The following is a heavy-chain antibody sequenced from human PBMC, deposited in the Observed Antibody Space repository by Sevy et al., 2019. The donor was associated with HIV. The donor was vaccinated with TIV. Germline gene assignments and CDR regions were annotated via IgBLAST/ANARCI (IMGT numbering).Heavy chain of an antibody. V-gene: IGHV1-18*01. CDR2: ISADNGDT. CDR3: ARSDTSGHHYVFEY. D-gene: IGHD3-22*01. Sequence: ASVKVSCKASGYTFTIYGINWVRQAPGQGLEWMGWISADNGDTNYTQKLQGRVTMTTDTSTSTAYMELRSLRSDDSAVYYCARSDTSGHHYVFEYWVQGTLVTVSS. CDR1: GYTFTIYG. J-gene: IGHJ4*02.